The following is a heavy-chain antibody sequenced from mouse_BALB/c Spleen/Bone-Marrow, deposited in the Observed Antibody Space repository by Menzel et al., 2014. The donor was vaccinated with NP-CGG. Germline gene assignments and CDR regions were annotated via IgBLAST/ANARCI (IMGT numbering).Heavy chain of an antibody. J-gene: IGHJ4*01. CDR2: ISNGGGST. Sequence: VQLKDSGGGLVQPGGSLKISCAASGFTFSSYIMSWVRQTPEKRLEWVAYISNGGGSTHYPDTVKGRFTISIDNSKNTLYLQMISLKSEDTAMYYCARQGVYYGKTYYAMDYWGQGTSVTVSS. CDR3: ARQGVYYGKTYYAMDY. CDR1: GFTFSSYI. D-gene: IGHD2-1*01. V-gene: IGHV5-12-2*01.